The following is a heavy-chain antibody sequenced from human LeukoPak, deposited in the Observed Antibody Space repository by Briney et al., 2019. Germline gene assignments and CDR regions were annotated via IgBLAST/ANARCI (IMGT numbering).Heavy chain of an antibody. CDR2: INPNSGGT. Sequence: GASVKVSCKASGYTFTGYYMHWVRQAPGQGVEWMGWINPNSGGTNYAQKFQGRVTMTRDTSISTAYMELSRLRSDDTAVYYCAREEVYSSGSHEAGYWGQGTLVTVSS. D-gene: IGHD3-10*01. V-gene: IGHV1-2*02. CDR3: AREEVYSSGSHEAGY. J-gene: IGHJ4*02. CDR1: GYTFTGYY.